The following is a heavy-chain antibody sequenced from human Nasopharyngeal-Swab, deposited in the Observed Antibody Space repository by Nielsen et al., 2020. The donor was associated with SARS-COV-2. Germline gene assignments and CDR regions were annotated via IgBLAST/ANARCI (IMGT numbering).Heavy chain of an antibody. J-gene: IGHJ5*02. V-gene: IGHV1-2*04. CDR1: GYTFTGYY. Sequence: ASVKVSCKASGYTFTGYYMHCVRQAPGQGLEWMGWINPNSGGTNYAQKFQGWVTMTRDTSISTAYMELSRLRSDDTAVYYCARYLELGTLFDPWGQGTLVTVSS. D-gene: IGHD7-27*01. CDR2: INPNSGGT. CDR3: ARYLELGTLFDP.